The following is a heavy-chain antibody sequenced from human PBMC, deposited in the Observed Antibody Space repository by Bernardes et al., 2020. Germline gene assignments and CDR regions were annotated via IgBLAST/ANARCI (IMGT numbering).Heavy chain of an antibody. Sequence: GGSLRLSCAASGFIFSSYAMSWVRQAPGKGLEWVSAISGGGGSTYYADSVKGRFTISRENSKNTLYLQMNSLRAEDTAVYYCAEEGVGGGEFQHWGQGTLVTVSA. CDR2: ISGGGGST. J-gene: IGHJ1*01. V-gene: IGHV3-23*01. CDR1: GFIFSSYA. CDR3: AEEGVGGGEFQH. D-gene: IGHD3-10*01.